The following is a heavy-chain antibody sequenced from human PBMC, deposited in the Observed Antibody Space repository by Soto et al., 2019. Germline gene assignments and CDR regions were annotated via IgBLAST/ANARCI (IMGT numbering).Heavy chain of an antibody. CDR1: GYTFSDHY. CDR2: INPNRGGT. V-gene: IGHV1-2*02. D-gene: IGHD6-19*01. CDR3: VRGGPVAGPTSSEAYHPFDF. J-gene: IGHJ4*02. Sequence: AASVKVSCKTSGYTFSDHYTHWVRQAPGQGLEWMGWINPNRGGTGYAEKFQGRVTMTRDTSISTAYMELNRLNSDDTAVYYCVRGGPVAGPTSSEAYHPFDFWGQGTLVTVSS.